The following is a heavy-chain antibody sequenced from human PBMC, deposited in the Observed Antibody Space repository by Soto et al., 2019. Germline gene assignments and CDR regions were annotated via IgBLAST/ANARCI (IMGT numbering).Heavy chain of an antibody. J-gene: IGHJ6*03. CDR2: LYYSGST. V-gene: IGHV4-59*01. CDR1: GGSISSYY. D-gene: IGHD3-10*01. Sequence: QVQLQESGPGLVKPSETLSLTCTVSGGSISSYYWSWIRQPPGKGLEWIGYLYYSGSTNYNPALKSLATMSVDTSNNQFHLKLSSVPAADTAVYYCARVGTYYYCSGSMPYYYYYMDVWCKETTLTVSS. CDR3: ARVGTYYYCSGSMPYYYYYMDV.